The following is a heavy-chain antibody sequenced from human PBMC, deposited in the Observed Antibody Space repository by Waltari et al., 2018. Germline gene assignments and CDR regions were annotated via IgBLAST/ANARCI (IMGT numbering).Heavy chain of an antibody. D-gene: IGHD5-12*01. CDR2: IPYNGAT. CDR3: ATYIGASVGTAAFDV. CDR1: GGSITTSRHY. Sequence: QLQLQESGPGLVKPSETLSLTCSVSGGSITTSRHYWGWIRQPPGQGLEWIGTIPYNGATYPSPSVKSRVTMSRDTSKNQLSLTLDSMTAADTAVYYCATYIGASVGTAAFDVWGQGTMVTVSS. J-gene: IGHJ3*01. V-gene: IGHV4-39*01.